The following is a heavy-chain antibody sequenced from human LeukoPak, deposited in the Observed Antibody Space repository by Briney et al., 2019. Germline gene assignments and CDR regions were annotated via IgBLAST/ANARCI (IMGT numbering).Heavy chain of an antibody. Sequence: PGGSPRLSCAASGFIFSNYAMSWVRQAPGKGLEWVSAISGSGGSTYYADSVKGRFIISRDNSKNTLYLQMNSLRAENTAVYYCAKFGPGYYDILTGYYYYYYYGMDVWGQGTTVTVSS. CDR2: ISGSGGST. CDR3: AKFGPGYYDILTGYYYYYYYGMDV. V-gene: IGHV3-23*01. D-gene: IGHD3-9*01. J-gene: IGHJ6*02. CDR1: GFIFSNYA.